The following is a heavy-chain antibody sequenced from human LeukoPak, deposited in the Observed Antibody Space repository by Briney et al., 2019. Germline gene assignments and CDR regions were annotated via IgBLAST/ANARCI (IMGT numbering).Heavy chain of an antibody. CDR3: ARGVVAAPQTVDY. J-gene: IGHJ4*02. D-gene: IGHD2-15*01. CDR1: GDSISGFY. Sequence: KPSETLSLTCTVSGDSISGFYWSWIRQPPGKGLEWIGYIYYSGSTNYNPSLKSRVTISVDTSKNQFSLKLNSVSAADTAVYYCARGVVAAPQTVDYWGQGTLVTVSS. V-gene: IGHV4-59*01. CDR2: IYYSGST.